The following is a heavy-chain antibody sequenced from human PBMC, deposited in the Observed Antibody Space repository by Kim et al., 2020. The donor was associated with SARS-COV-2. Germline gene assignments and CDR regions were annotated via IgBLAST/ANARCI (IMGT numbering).Heavy chain of an antibody. CDR3: ASIAVAELVLDYYYGMDV. V-gene: IGHV7-4-1*02. D-gene: IGHD6-19*01. CDR2: INTNTGNP. CDR1: GYTFTSYA. Sequence: SVKVSCKASGYTFTSYAMNWVRQAPGQGLEWMGWINTNTGNPTYAQGFTGRFVFSLDTSVSTAYLQISSLKAEDTAVYYCASIAVAELVLDYYYGMDVWGQGTTVTVSS. J-gene: IGHJ6*02.